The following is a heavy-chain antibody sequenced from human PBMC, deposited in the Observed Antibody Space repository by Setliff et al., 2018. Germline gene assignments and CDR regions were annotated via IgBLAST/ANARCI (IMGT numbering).Heavy chain of an antibody. D-gene: IGHD3-22*01. J-gene: IGHJ3*02. CDR2: IYYSGST. CDR1: GGSISSGDYY. Sequence: SETLSLTCTVSGGSISSGDYYWSWIRQPPGKGLEWIGYIYYSGSTYYNPSLKSRVTISVDTSKNQFSLKLSSVTAADTAVYYCASAPLLYSDSSGLSGTFDIWGQGTMVTVSS. CDR3: ASAPLLYSDSSGLSGTFDI. V-gene: IGHV4-30-4*08.